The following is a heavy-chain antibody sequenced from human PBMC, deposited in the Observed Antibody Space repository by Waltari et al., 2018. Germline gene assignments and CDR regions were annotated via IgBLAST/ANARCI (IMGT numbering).Heavy chain of an antibody. CDR3: ARIPPRYNWNYVRAFDY. CDR1: GYSISSGYY. J-gene: IGHJ4*02. CDR2: IYHSGST. V-gene: IGHV4-38-2*01. D-gene: IGHD1-7*01. Sequence: QVQLQESGPGLVTPSETLSLTCAVSGYSISSGYYWGWIRQPPGKGLEWIGSIYHSGSTYYNPSLKSRVTISVDTSKNQFSLKLSSVTAADTAVYYCARIPPRYNWNYVRAFDYWGQGTLVTVSS.